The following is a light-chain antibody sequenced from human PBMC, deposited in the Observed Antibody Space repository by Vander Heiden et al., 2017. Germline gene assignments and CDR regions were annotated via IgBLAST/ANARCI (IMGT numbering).Light chain of an antibody. Sequence: SYVLTQPPSVSVAPGPTARITWGGNNIGSKSVHWYQQKPGQAPVLVVYDDSDRPSGIPERFSGANSGSTATLTISRVEAGDEADYYCQVWDSSSDHVVFGGGTKLTVL. J-gene: IGLJ2*01. CDR1: NIGSKS. CDR2: DDS. CDR3: QVWDSSSDHVV. V-gene: IGLV3-21*02.